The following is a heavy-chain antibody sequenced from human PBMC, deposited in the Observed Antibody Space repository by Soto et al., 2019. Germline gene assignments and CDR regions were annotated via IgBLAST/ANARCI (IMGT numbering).Heavy chain of an antibody. CDR2: INPGTGAT. V-gene: IGHV1-46*01. CDR3: ARDHIAAADTYALDI. D-gene: IGHD6-25*01. J-gene: IGHJ3*02. CDR1: GYTFSSYY. Sequence: ASVKVSCKASGYTFSSYYMHWVRQAPGQGLEWVGLINPGTGATTYAQKFQGRATMTSNTSTSTVYMELRSLTSEDTAVYYCARDHIAAADTYALDIWGQGTMVTVSS.